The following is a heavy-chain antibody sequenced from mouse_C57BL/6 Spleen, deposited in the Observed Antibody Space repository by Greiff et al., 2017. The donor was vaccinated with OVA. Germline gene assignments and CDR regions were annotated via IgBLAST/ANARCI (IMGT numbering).Heavy chain of an antibody. J-gene: IGHJ4*01. CDR3: ARRDYVDAMDY. D-gene: IGHD1-1*02. V-gene: IGHV1-18*01. CDR1: GYTFTDYN. Sequence: DVKLVESGPELVKPGASVKIPCKASGYTFTDYNMDWVKQSHGKSLEWIGDINPNNGGTIYNQKFKGKATLTVDKSSSTAYMELRSLTSEDTAVYYCARRDYVDAMDYWGQGTSVTVSS. CDR2: INPNNGGT.